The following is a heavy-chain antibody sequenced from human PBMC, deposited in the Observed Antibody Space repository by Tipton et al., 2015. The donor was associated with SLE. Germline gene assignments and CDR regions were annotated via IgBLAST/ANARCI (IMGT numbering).Heavy chain of an antibody. CDR3: ARGYCSGGSCSYWYFDL. CDR2: IYYSGST. D-gene: IGHD2-15*01. CDR1: GGSISSGDYY. Sequence: TLSLTCTVSGGSISSGDYYWSWIRQPPGKGPEWIGYIYYSGSTYYNPSLKSRVTISVDTSKNQFSLKLSSVTAADTAVYYCARGYCSGGSCSYWYFDLWGRGTLVTVSS. V-gene: IGHV4-30-4*01. J-gene: IGHJ2*01.